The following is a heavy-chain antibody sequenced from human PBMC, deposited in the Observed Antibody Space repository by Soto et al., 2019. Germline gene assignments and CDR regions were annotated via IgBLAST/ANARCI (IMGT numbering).Heavy chain of an antibody. V-gene: IGHV1-69*01. CDR1: GGTFSSYA. D-gene: IGHD6-6*01. CDR3: ARTYSSSLTGGGFTGY. Sequence: QVQLVQSGAEVKKPGSSVKVSCKASGGTFSSYAISWVRQAPGQGLEWMGGIIPIFGTANYAQKFQGRVTITADESTSTAYMGLSSMRSEATAVYYCARTYSSSLTGGGFTGYWGQGTLVTVSS. J-gene: IGHJ4*02. CDR2: IIPIFGTA.